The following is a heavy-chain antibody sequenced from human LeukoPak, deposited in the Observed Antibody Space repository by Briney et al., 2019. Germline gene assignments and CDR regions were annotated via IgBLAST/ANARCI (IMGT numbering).Heavy chain of an antibody. V-gene: IGHV4-39*07. J-gene: IGHJ4*01. D-gene: IGHD2-15*01. Sequence: SETLSLTCTISGDSIGRINYFWGWIRQAPGKGLEWIVSMSYSGHTYYNPSLESRVTTSIDTSKNQLSLNLKSVTAADTAVYYCARDRDVDDFDSWGHGTLVTVSS. CDR2: MSYSGHT. CDR3: ARDRDVDDFDS. CDR1: GDSIGRINYF.